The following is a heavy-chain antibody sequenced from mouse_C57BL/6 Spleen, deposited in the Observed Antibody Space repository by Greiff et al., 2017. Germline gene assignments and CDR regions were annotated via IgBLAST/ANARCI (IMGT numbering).Heavy chain of an antibody. CDR2: ISYDGSN. CDR3: ARGGMGIYDGYYFDY. D-gene: IGHD2-3*01. V-gene: IGHV3-6*01. Sequence: DVKLVESGPGLVKPSQSLSLTCSVTGYSITSGYYWNWIRQFPGNKLEWMGYISYDGSNNYNPSLKNRISITRDTSKNQFFLKLNSVTTEDTATYYCARGGMGIYDGYYFDYWGQGTTLTVSS. CDR1: GYSITSGYY. J-gene: IGHJ2*01.